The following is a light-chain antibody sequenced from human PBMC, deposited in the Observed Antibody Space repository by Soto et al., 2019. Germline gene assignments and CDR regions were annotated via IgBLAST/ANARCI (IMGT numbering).Light chain of an antibody. Sequence: IVMAQSPGTLSRSAGERCTLSCRASQSVGTNLAWYQQKPGQAPRLLIYGASSRATGIPDRFSGSGSGTDFTLTISRLEPEDFAVYYCQQYGSTRTFGQGTKVDIK. CDR1: QSVGTN. CDR3: QQYGSTRT. J-gene: IGKJ1*01. V-gene: IGKV3-20*01. CDR2: GAS.